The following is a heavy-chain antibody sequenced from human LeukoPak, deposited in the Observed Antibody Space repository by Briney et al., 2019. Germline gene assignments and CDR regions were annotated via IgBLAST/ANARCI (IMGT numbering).Heavy chain of an antibody. CDR2: INPKSGGT. CDR3: ARGGYRYGYMF. D-gene: IGHD5-18*01. J-gene: IGHJ4*02. V-gene: IGHV1-2*02. CDR1: GYTFTDYY. Sequence: ASVKVSRKASGYTFTDYYIHWVRQAPGQGLEWMGWINPKSGGTSSARKFQGRVTMTGDTSINTAYMELARLTSDDTAVYFCARGGYRYGYMFWGQGTLVTVSS.